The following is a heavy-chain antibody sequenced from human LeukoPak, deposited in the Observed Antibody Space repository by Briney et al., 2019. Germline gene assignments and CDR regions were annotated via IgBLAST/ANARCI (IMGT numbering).Heavy chain of an antibody. J-gene: IGHJ3*02. CDR3: ASPLSGSNAAFDI. Sequence: SVKVSCKASGGTFSSYAISWVRRAPGQGLEWMGRIIPILGIANYAQKFQGRVTITADKSTSTAYMELSSLRSEDTAVYYCASPLSGSNAAFDIWGQGTMVTVSS. CDR2: IIPILGIA. CDR1: GGTFSSYA. D-gene: IGHD1-26*01. V-gene: IGHV1-69*04.